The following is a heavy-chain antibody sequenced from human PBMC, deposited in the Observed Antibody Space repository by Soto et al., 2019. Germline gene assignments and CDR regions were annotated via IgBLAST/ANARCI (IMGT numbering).Heavy chain of an antibody. CDR2: ISRSGTT. Sequence: QVQLQQWGAGLLKPSETLSLSCAVYGGYFNDNYYTWFRQPPGKGLEWIGEISRSGTTKYIPSLKSRASLSLDTSKTQVSLKVTSVTAADTAVYYCATSLWFGTQVELWGQGALVTVSS. CDR3: ATSLWFGTQVEL. CDR1: GGYFNDNY. J-gene: IGHJ5*02. D-gene: IGHD3-10*01. V-gene: IGHV4-34*01.